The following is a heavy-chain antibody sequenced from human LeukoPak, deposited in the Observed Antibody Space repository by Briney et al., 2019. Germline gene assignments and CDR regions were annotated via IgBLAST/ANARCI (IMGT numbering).Heavy chain of an antibody. CDR2: INAGNGNT. D-gene: IGHD6-13*01. V-gene: IGHV1-3*03. Sequence: ASVKVSCKASGYTFTSYAMHWVRQAPGQRLEWMGWINAGNGNTKYSQEFQGRVTITRDTSASTAYMELSSLRSEDMAVYYCARAEYASGYEVYYFDYWGQGTLVTVSS. CDR3: ARAEYASGYEVYYFDY. J-gene: IGHJ4*02. CDR1: GYTFTSYA.